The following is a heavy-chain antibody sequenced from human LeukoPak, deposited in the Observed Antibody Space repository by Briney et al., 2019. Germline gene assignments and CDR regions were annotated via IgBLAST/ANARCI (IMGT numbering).Heavy chain of an antibody. D-gene: IGHD6-19*01. CDR2: IRYDGTNK. CDR1: GFTLSTYG. CDR3: AKDSGSSGWNDAFDI. V-gene: IGHV3-30*02. Sequence: GGSLRLSCAASGFTLSTYGMHWVRQAPGKGLEGVAFIRYDGTNKNYVDSVEGRFTISRDNSKNTLYLQMNSLRAEDTAVYYCAKDSGSSGWNDAFDIWGQGTMVTVSS. J-gene: IGHJ3*02.